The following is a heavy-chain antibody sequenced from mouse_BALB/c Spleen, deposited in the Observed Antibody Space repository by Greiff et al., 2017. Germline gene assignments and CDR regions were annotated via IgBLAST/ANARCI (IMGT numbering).Heavy chain of an antibody. D-gene: IGHD2-1*01. CDR3: ARDGNHDYYAMDY. J-gene: IGHJ4*01. CDR2: ILPGSGST. V-gene: IGHV1-9*01. Sequence: QVQLQQPGAELVRPGASVKLSCKATGYTFSSYWIEWVKQRPGHGLEWIGEILPGSGSTNYNEKFKGKATFTADTSSNTAYMQLSSLTSEDSAVYYCARDGNHDYYAMDYWGQGTSVTVSS. CDR1: GYTFSSYW.